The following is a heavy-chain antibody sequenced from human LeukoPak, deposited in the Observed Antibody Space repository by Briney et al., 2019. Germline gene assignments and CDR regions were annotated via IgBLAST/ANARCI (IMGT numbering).Heavy chain of an antibody. CDR2: INHSVST. D-gene: IGHD5-12*01. CDR1: SGSFSGYY. CDR3: RSTGGYDYSALVY. V-gene: IGHV4-34*01. Sequence: SETLSLTWAVDSGSFSGYYWSWIRQPPGKWLGWIGEINHSVSTNYNPCLKSRVTISGDTSKNQFSLRLSSVTAADTAVYYWRSTGGYDYSALVYWGQGTLVTVSS. J-gene: IGHJ4*02.